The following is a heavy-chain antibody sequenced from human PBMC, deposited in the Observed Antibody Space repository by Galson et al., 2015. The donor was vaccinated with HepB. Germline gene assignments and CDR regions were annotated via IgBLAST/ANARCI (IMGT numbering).Heavy chain of an antibody. CDR1: GGSISGSSYF. CDR3: ARGGVGGYDLSTFDY. D-gene: IGHD5-12*01. Sequence: SETLSLTCTVSGGSISGSSYFWGWIRQPPGKGLEWIGSIYYSGGAYYNPSLKSRVTISVDTSRNQFSLKLTSVSAADTAVYYCARGGVGGYDLSTFDYWGQGTLVTVSS. J-gene: IGHJ4*02. V-gene: IGHV4-39*01. CDR2: IYYSGGA.